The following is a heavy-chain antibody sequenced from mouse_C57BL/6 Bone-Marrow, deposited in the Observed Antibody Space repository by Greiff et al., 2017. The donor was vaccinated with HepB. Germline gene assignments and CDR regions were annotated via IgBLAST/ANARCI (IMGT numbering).Heavy chain of an antibody. J-gene: IGHJ2*01. V-gene: IGHV1-55*01. CDR3: GYGSFDY. CDR2: IYPGSGST. D-gene: IGHD1-1*01. Sequence: QVHVKQPGAELVKPGASVKMSCKASGYTFTSYWITWVKQRPGQGLEWIGDIYPGSGSTNYNEKFKSKATLTVDTSSSTAYMQLSSLTSEDSAVYYCGYGSFDYWGQGTTLTVSS. CDR1: GYTFTSYW.